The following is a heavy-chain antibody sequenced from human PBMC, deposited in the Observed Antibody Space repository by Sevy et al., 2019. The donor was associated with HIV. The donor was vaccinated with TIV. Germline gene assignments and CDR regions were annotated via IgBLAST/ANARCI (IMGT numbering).Heavy chain of an antibody. CDR2: IQYSGTT. CDR1: GDFISTYY. Sequence: SETLSLSCSFSGDFISTYYWTWIRQAPGKGVDWIGSIQYSGTTNYNPSLKSRVTISIDTSKNQFSLNLSSVTAADTALYFCARGFAIERLYFDFWGQGILATASS. D-gene: IGHD2-2*02. V-gene: IGHV4-59*13. CDR3: ARGFAIERLYFDF. J-gene: IGHJ4*02.